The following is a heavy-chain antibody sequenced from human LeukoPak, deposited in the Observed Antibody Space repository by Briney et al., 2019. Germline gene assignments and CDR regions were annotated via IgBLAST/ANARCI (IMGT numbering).Heavy chain of an antibody. CDR1: GFTFSSYS. Sequence: GGSLRLSCAASGFTFSSYSMNWVRQAPGKGLEWVANIKQDGSEKYYVDSVKGRFTISRDNAKNSLYLQMNSLRAEDTAVYYCARDGGDGYNPGGAFDIWGQGTMVTGSS. D-gene: IGHD5-24*01. V-gene: IGHV3-7*01. J-gene: IGHJ3*02. CDR3: ARDGGDGYNPGGAFDI. CDR2: IKQDGSEK.